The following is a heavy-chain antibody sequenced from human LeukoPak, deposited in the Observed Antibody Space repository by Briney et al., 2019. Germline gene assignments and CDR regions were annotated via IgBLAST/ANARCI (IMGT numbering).Heavy chain of an antibody. CDR2: INSDGSST. D-gene: IGHD3-10*01. CDR3: AREYFTMVPDY. V-gene: IGHV3-74*01. J-gene: IGHJ4*02. CDR1: GFTFSSYW. Sequence: GGPLRLSCAASGFTFSSYWMHWVRQAPGKGLVWVSRINSDGSSTSYADSVKGRFTISRDNAKNTLYLQMNSLRAEDTAVYYCAREYFTMVPDYWGQGTLVTVSS.